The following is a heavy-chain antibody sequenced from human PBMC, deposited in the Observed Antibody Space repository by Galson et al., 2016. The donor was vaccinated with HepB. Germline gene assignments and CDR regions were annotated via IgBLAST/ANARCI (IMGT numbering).Heavy chain of an antibody. CDR3: AKDLMAWRGISSWFLEY. J-gene: IGHJ4*02. CDR2: ISYDGNSR. D-gene: IGHD6-13*01. CDR1: GFPFSTYG. V-gene: IGHV3-30*18. Sequence: SLRLSCAVSGFPFSTYGMHWVRQAPGKGLEWVATISYDGNSRHYADSVKGRFTISRDNSKNTLYVEMNSLRDEDTAVYYCAKDLMAWRGISSWFLEYWGQGTLLSVSS.